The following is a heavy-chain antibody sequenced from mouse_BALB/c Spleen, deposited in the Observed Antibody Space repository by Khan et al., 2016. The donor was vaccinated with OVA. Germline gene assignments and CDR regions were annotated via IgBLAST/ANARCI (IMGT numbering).Heavy chain of an antibody. CDR2: INTNTGES. J-gene: IGHJ3*01. V-gene: IGHV9-1*02. D-gene: IGHD2-4*01. CDR3: ARGLNYDGSWFAY. Sequence: QIQLVQSGPELKKPGETVKISCETSGYTFTNYGMNWVKQAPGKGLKWMGWINTNTGESIYADDFKGRFAFSLETSASTAFLHINNLKNEDMATYFCARGLNYDGSWFAYWGQGTPVTVS. CDR1: GYTFTNYG.